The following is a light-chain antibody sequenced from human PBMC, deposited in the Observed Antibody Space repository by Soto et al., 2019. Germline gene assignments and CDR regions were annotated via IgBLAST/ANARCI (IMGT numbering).Light chain of an antibody. J-gene: IGLJ2*01. CDR3: SSYTSSSTLVV. CDR1: SSDVGGYNY. Sequence: QSALTQPASASGSPGQSITISCTGTSSDVGGYNYVSWYQQHPGKAPKLMIYDVSNRPSGVSNRFSGSKSGNTASLTISGLQAEDKADYYCSSYTSSSTLVVFGGGTKLTVL. V-gene: IGLV2-14*01. CDR2: DVS.